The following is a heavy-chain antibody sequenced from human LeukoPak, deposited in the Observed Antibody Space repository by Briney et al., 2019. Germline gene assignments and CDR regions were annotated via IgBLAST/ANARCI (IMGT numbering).Heavy chain of an antibody. J-gene: IGHJ4*02. D-gene: IGHD3-22*01. CDR3: ARDYYDSSGTHFDY. V-gene: IGHV3-23*01. Sequence: GGSLRLSCAASGFTFNNYAMSWVRQAPGKGLEWVTVISGSGANTYYADSVKGRLTISRDNSKNTLYLQMNSLRAEDTAVYYCARDYYDSSGTHFDYWGQGTLVTVSS. CDR1: GFTFNNYA. CDR2: ISGSGANT.